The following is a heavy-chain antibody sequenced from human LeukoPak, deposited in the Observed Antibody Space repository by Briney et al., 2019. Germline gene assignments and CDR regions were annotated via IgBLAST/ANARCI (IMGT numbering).Heavy chain of an antibody. D-gene: IGHD5-12*01. CDR2: ISDSGDTT. CDR1: GFTFSSYA. V-gene: IGHV3-23*01. Sequence: GGSLRLSCAASGFTFSSYAMSWVRQAPGKGLDWVSGISDSGDTTYYADSVKGRFTISRDNSKNTLYLQMNSLRAEDTAVYYCAKTTGGNAYDYIDYWGQGTLVTVSS. J-gene: IGHJ4*02. CDR3: AKTTGGNAYDYIDY.